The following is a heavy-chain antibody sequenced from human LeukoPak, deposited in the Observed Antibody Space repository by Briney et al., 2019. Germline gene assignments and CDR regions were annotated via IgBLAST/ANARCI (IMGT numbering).Heavy chain of an antibody. Sequence: GESLKISCKGSGYSFTSYWIGWVRQMPGKGLEWMGIIYPGDSDTIYSPSFQGQVTISADKSISTAYLQWSSLKASDTAMYYCARQTIPDYYGSGSYYDGWGQGTLVTVSS. V-gene: IGHV5-51*01. D-gene: IGHD3-10*01. CDR2: IYPGDSDT. CDR3: ARQTIPDYYGSGSYYDG. J-gene: IGHJ4*02. CDR1: GYSFTSYW.